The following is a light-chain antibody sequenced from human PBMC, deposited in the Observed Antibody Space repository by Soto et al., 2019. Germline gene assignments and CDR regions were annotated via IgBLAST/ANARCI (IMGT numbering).Light chain of an antibody. CDR2: GAS. J-gene: IGKJ1*01. CDR1: QRITTH. Sequence: EIVLSQSPATLSWSPGERATLSCRASQRITTHLAWYQQRPGQAPRLLISGASSRAADIPDRFSGSGSGTDFTLTINRLEPEDFAVYYCQQYDSSPRTFGQGTKVDIK. CDR3: QQYDSSPRT. V-gene: IGKV3-20*01.